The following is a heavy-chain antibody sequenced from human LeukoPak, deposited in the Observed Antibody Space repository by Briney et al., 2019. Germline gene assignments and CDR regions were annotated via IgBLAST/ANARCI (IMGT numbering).Heavy chain of an antibody. CDR2: IYHSGST. CDR3: ARRRGWSQSLYYYGMDV. CDR1: GGSISSGGYY. J-gene: IGHJ6*02. V-gene: IGHV4-30-2*01. Sequence: KASETLSLTCTVSGGSISSGGYYWSWIRQPPGKGLEWIGYIYHSGSTYYNPSLKSRVTISVDRSKNQFSLKLSSVTAADTAVYYCARRRGWSQSLYYYGMDVWGQGTTVTVSS. D-gene: IGHD6-19*01.